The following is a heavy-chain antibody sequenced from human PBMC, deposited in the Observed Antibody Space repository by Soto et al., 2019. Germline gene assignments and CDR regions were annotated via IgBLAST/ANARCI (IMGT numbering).Heavy chain of an antibody. CDR2: ISYDGSNK. Sequence: GVSLSLSFTASGFRFRSYCMHWVRKAKGKGLEWVAVISYDGSNKYYPDSVKGRFTISRDNSKNTLYLQMNSLRAEDTAVYYCARDHSSSWYYFDYWGQGTLVTVSS. V-gene: IGHV3-30*03. CDR3: ARDHSSSWYYFDY. J-gene: IGHJ4*02. CDR1: GFRFRSYC. D-gene: IGHD6-13*01.